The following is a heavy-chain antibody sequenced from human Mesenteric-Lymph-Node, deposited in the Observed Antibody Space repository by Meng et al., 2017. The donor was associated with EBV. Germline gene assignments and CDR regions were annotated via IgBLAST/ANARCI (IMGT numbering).Heavy chain of an antibody. CDR3: ARVSLIWGGATL. CDR1: GGSFSVYY. V-gene: IGHV4-34*01. Sequence: QVQPRPGDAGLLKTSGTLSLAFAVYGGSFSVYYWSWIRQPPGKGLEWIGEINHSGSTNYNPSLKSRVTISVDTSKNQFSLKLSSVTAADTAVYYCARVSLIWGGATLWGQGTLVTVSS. CDR2: INHSGST. J-gene: IGHJ4*02. D-gene: IGHD3-16*01.